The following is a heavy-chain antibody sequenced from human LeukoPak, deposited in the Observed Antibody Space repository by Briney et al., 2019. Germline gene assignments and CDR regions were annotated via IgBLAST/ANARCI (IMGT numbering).Heavy chain of an antibody. V-gene: IGHV3-66*02. CDR3: ARLTGEFGYYFDY. CDR1: GFTVSSNY. J-gene: IGHJ4*02. CDR2: IYRGGST. Sequence: GGSLRLSCAASGFTVSSNYMSWVRQAPGKGLEWVSVIYRGGSTYYADSVKGRFTISRDNSKNTLYLQMNSLRAEDTAVYYCARLTGEFGYYFDYWGQGTLVTVSS. D-gene: IGHD7-27*01.